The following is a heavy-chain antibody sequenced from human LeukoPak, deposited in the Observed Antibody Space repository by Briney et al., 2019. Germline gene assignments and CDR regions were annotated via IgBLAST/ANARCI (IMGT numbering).Heavy chain of an antibody. CDR2: ISAYNGNT. D-gene: IGHD1-1*01. CDR3: ARRRPRLDV. Sequence: ASVKVSCKASGYTFTGYYMHWVRQAPGQGLEWMGWISAYNGNTNYAQKLQGRVTMTTDTSTSTAYMELRSLRSDDTAVYYCARRRPRLDVWGQGTTVTVSS. J-gene: IGHJ6*02. V-gene: IGHV1-18*04. CDR1: GYTFTGYY.